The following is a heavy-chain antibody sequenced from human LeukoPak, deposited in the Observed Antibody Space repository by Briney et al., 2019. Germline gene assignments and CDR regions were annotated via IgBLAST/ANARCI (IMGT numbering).Heavy chain of an antibody. CDR1: GFAFSTSW. D-gene: IGHD3-10*01. CDR2: IKQDGSEK. CDR3: AEGFAPIN. Sequence: PGGSLRLSCAASGFAFSTSWMIWVRQAPGKGLEWVANIKQDGSEKYYVDSVKGRFAISRDNAKKSLYLQMSNVRGEDTAVYYCAEGFAPINWGQGTLVTVSS. J-gene: IGHJ4*02. V-gene: IGHV3-7*01.